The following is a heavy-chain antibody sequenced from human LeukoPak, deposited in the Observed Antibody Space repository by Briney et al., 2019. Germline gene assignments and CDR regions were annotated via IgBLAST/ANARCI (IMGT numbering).Heavy chain of an antibody. V-gene: IGHV4-59*01. Sequence: SSETLSLTCTVSGGSISSYYWSWIRQPPGKGLEWIGYIYYSGSTNYNPSLKSRVTISVDTSKNQFSLKLSSVTAADTAVYYCARAAGGYDELDYWGQGTLVTVSS. CDR1: GGSISSYY. D-gene: IGHD2-2*01. CDR3: ARAAGGYDELDY. J-gene: IGHJ4*02. CDR2: IYYSGST.